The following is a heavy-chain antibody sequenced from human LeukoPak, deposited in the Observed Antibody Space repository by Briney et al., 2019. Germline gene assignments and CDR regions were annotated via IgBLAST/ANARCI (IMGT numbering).Heavy chain of an antibody. J-gene: IGHJ4*02. Sequence: SETLSITCAVSGGSISSGGYSWSWIRQPPGKGLEWIGYIYHSGSTYYNPSLKSRVTISVDRSKNQFSLKLSSVTAADTAVYYCARYATTVVNWGQGTLVTVSS. D-gene: IGHD4-23*01. CDR1: GGSISSGGYS. CDR2: IYHSGST. CDR3: ARYATTVVN. V-gene: IGHV4-30-2*01.